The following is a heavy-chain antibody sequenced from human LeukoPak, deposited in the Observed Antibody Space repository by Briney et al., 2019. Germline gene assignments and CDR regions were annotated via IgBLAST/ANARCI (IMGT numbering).Heavy chain of an antibody. Sequence: GGSLRLSCAASGFTFSSYWMSWVRQAPGKGLEWVANIKQDGSEKYYVDSVKGRFTISRDNAKNSLYLQMNSLRAEDTAVYYCAREPSNYGDPYFDYWGQGTLVTVSS. CDR2: IKQDGSEK. CDR1: GFTFSSYW. D-gene: IGHD4-17*01. V-gene: IGHV3-7*01. J-gene: IGHJ4*02. CDR3: AREPSNYGDPYFDY.